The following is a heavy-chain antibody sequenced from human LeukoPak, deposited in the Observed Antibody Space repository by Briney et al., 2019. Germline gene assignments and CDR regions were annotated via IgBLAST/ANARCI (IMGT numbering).Heavy chain of an antibody. CDR2: INPNSGGT. V-gene: IGHV1-2*02. J-gene: IGHJ4*02. CDR3: AREETYYDSSGYYYLD. CDR1: GYTFTGYY. Sequence: ASVKGSCKASGYTFTGYYMHWVRQAPGQGLEWMGWINPNSGGTKYAQKFQSRVTMTRDTSISTAYMELSRLRSDDTAVYYCAREETYYDSSGYYYLDWGQGTLVTVSS. D-gene: IGHD3-22*01.